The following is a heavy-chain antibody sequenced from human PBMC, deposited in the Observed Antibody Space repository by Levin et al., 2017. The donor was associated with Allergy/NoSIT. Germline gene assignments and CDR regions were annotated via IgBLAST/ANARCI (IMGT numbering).Heavy chain of an antibody. CDR2: ISAYNGNI. CDR1: GYTFISYG. J-gene: IGHJ4*02. Sequence: ASVKVSCKASGYTFISYGFSWVRQAPGQGLQWMGWISAYNGNIDYAQSFQGRVTMTTDTSTSTAYMELRSLRSDDTAVYYCTRVGAAAGTGGKYWGQGTLVTVSS. CDR3: TRVGAAAGTGGKY. V-gene: IGHV1-18*01. D-gene: IGHD6-13*01.